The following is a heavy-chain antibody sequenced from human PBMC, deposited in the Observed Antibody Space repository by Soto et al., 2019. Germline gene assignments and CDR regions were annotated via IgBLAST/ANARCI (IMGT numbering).Heavy chain of an antibody. D-gene: IGHD2-2*01. CDR2: ISPYNGHT. J-gene: IGHJ6*02. V-gene: IGHV1-18*01. CDR1: GYSFTSYG. Sequence: GASVKVSCKASGYSFTSYGISWVRRAPGQGLEWMGWISPYNGHTQFVERFQGRVTMTTDTSTKTAYMELRNLRSDDTAHYYCARDLTIVPATHPRLENYGMDVWGQGTTVTVYS. CDR3: ARDLTIVPATHPRLENYGMDV.